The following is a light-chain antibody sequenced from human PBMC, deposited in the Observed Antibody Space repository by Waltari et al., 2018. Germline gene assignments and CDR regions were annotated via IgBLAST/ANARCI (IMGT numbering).Light chain of an antibody. Sequence: EIVMTQSPATLSVSPGERATLSCRASQSVSSDLAWYQQKPGRAPRLLIYGASATATGVPARFSGSGSGTEFTLTISSLQSEDFAVYYCQQYDGWPRTFGQGTRVEVK. CDR1: QSVSSD. CDR3: QQYDGWPRT. J-gene: IGKJ1*01. CDR2: GAS. V-gene: IGKV3-15*01.